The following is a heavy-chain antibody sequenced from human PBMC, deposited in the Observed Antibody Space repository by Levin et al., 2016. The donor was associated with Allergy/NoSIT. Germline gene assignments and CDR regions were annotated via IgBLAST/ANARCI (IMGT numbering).Heavy chain of an antibody. V-gene: IGHV3-23*01. CDR3: ARDPVRFFYRAFDI. D-gene: IGHD3-3*01. J-gene: IGHJ3*02. CDR2: LSPSGDTT. CDR1: GFTFSGFA. Sequence: GGSLRLSCAASGFTFSGFAMSWARQAPGKGLEWVSTLSPSGDTTYYVDSVRGRFTISRDSSNNTIYLQMNSLRAEDTAVYFCARDPVRFFYRAFDIWGQGTMVTVS.